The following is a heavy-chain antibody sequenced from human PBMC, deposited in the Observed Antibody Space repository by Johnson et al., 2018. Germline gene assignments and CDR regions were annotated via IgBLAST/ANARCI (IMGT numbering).Heavy chain of an antibody. CDR1: GFSFDDYA. J-gene: IGHJ3*02. Sequence: VQLVESGGGLVQPGRSLRLSCAVSGFSFDDYAMHWVRQAPGKGLEWVSGITWNSGSIGYVDYGKGRFTIPRDNAKNSLYLKMNSLRAEDTGFYYCTKAAECGCDCYSASSFDIWGQWTMVTVSS. V-gene: IGHV3-9*01. CDR3: TKAAECGCDCYSASSFDI. CDR2: ITWNSGSI. D-gene: IGHD2-21*02.